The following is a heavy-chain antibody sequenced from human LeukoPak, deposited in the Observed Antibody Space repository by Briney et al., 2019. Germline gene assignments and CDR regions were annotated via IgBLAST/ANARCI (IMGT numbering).Heavy chain of an antibody. CDR3: AKEVLDYEIPYWYFDL. V-gene: IGHV3-23*01. D-gene: IGHD4-17*01. CDR1: GFTFSTYT. Sequence: PGGSLRLSCAAPGFTFSTYTMSWVRQAPGKGLEWVSAMSGSEDYIYYADSVKGRFTISRDNSKNTLYLQMDSLRVEDTAVYYCAKEVLDYEIPYWYFDLWGRGTLVTVSS. J-gene: IGHJ2*01. CDR2: MSGSEDYI.